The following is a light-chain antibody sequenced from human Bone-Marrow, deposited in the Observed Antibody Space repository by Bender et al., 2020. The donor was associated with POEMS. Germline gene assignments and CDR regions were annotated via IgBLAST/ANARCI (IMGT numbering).Light chain of an antibody. J-gene: IGLJ2*01. V-gene: IGLV2-23*02. CDR2: EVS. CDR3: CSSAGSIRV. Sequence: QSALTQPASVSGSPGQSITISCTGTSGDVGSYNFVSWYQHHPGKAPKLIIYEVSKRPSGVSNRFSGSKSGNTASLTISGLQDEDEADYYCCSSAGSIRVFGGGTKLTVL. CDR1: SGDVGSYNF.